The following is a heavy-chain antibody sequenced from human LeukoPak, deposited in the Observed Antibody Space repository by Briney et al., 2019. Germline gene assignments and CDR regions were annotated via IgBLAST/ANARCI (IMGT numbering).Heavy chain of an antibody. J-gene: IGHJ5*02. D-gene: IGHD6-19*01. CDR1: GVIVSRNF. CDR3: ARVSGSGWPLDR. CDR2: MYAGGTT. Sequence: GGSVRLSCAASGVIVSRNFMSWVRQAPGKGLQGVAIMYAGGTTDYSDSVRGRFHISRDSSNNTLSLQINSLRAEDTAVYYCARVSGSGWPLDRWGQGALVTVSS. V-gene: IGHV3-53*01.